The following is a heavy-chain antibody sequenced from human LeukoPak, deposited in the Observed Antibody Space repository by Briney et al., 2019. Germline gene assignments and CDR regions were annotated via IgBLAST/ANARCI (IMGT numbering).Heavy chain of an antibody. V-gene: IGHV4-31*03. J-gene: IGHJ1*01. Sequence: PSETLSLTCTVSGGSISRAVYSWSWIRQHPGKGLEWIGSIYYSGSTSSNPSLKSRLTISEDTSKNQFSLNLTSVTAADTAVYYCARLQRYHEYFQHWGQGTLVTVFS. CDR2: IYYSGST. CDR3: ARLQRYHEYFQH. D-gene: IGHD6-25*01. CDR1: GGSISRAVYS.